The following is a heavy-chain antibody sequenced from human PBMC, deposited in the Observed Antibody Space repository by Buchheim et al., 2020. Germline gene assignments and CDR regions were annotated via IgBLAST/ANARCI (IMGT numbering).Heavy chain of an antibody. V-gene: IGHV3-30*04. CDR1: GFTFSSYA. CDR3: ARVKVYYYYGMDV. J-gene: IGHJ6*02. CDR2: ISYDGSNK. Sequence: QVQLVESGGGVVQPGRSLRLSCAASGFTFSSYAMHWVRQAPGKGLEWVAVISYDGSNKYYADSVKGRFTISRDNSKNTLYLQMNSLRAEDTAVYYCARVKVYYYYGMDVWGQGTT.